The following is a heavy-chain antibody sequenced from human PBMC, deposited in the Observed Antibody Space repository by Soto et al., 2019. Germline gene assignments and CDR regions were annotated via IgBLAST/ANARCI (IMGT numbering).Heavy chain of an antibody. V-gene: IGHV3-30-3*01. Sequence: VQLVESGGGVIHPGKSLRLSCTGSGSTFPNYPMHWVRQAPDKGLEWVAVISHDGVTKNSADSVKGRFTISRDNSRNTLYLQMNSLRIEDTAMYYCVRGGYSSSWERLDPWGQGTLVTVSS. CDR1: GSTFPNYP. J-gene: IGHJ5*02. CDR3: VRGGYSSSWERLDP. CDR2: ISHDGVTK. D-gene: IGHD4-4*01.